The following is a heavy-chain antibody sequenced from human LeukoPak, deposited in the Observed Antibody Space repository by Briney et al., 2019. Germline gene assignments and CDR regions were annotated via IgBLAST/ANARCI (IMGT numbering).Heavy chain of an antibody. Sequence: SETLSLTCTVSGGSISYFYWSWIRQPAGKGLEWIGRIYTSGGTNYNPSLKSRVTMSVDTSKKQFSLKLSSVTAADTAVYYCARTMEGYCSGGSCYQYSYYMDVWGKGTTVTVSS. CDR3: ARTMEGYCSGGSCYQYSYYMDV. CDR2: IYTSGGT. J-gene: IGHJ6*03. D-gene: IGHD2-15*01. V-gene: IGHV4-4*07. CDR1: GGSISYFY.